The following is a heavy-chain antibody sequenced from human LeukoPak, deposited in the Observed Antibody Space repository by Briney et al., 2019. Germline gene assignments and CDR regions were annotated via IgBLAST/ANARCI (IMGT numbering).Heavy chain of an antibody. CDR3: ARAFPPTTGHRSLPGGYYYYYMDV. CDR1: GYTFTGYY. Sequence: GASVKVSCKASGYTFTGYYMHWVRQALGQGLEWMGWISAYNGNTNYAQKLQGRVTMTTDTSTSTAYMELRSLRSDDTAVYYCARAFPPTTGHRSLPGGYYYYYMDVWGKGTTVTVSS. D-gene: IGHD1-26*01. CDR2: ISAYNGNT. J-gene: IGHJ6*03. V-gene: IGHV1-18*04.